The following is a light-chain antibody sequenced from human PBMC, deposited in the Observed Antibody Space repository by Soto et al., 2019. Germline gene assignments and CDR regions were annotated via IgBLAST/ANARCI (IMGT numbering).Light chain of an antibody. CDR2: KVS. J-gene: IGKJ5*01. CDR3: MQGTHWPIT. Sequence: DVVMTQSPLSLPVTLGQPASISCRSNQSLVHSDGIAYFSWFQQRPGRSPRRLIYKVSNRDSGVPARFGGSGSGTDFALKISRVEAEDVGVYYCMQGTHWPITLGQGTRLEIK. V-gene: IGKV2-30*02. CDR1: QSLVHSDGIAY.